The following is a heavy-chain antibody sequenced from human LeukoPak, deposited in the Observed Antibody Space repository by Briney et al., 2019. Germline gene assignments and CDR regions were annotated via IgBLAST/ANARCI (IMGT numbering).Heavy chain of an antibody. J-gene: IGHJ4*02. CDR3: ARGSIITAFDY. V-gene: IGHV4-59*01. Sequence: KPSETLSLTCTVSGGSISSYYWSWIRQPPGKGLEWIGYIFYSGSTNYNPSLNSRVTMSVDTSMNQFSLKLSSVTAADTAVYYCARGSIITAFDYWGQGTLVTVSS. D-gene: IGHD1-20*01. CDR2: IFYSGST. CDR1: GGSISSYY.